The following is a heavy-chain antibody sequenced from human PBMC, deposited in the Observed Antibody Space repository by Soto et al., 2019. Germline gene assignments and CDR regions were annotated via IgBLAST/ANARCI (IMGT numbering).Heavy chain of an antibody. CDR3: ARDRSSGGAYSRRWIDP. CDR1: SGSITSSNY. CDR2: VYHSGRT. J-gene: IGHJ5*02. Sequence: SETLSLTCGVSSGSITSSNYWSWVRQPPGKGLEWIGEVYHSGRTHYNPSLKSRVTISVDKSMNQFSLRLTSVTAADTAVYYCARDRSSGGAYSRRWIDPWGQGLLVTVSS. D-gene: IGHD5-12*01. V-gene: IGHV4-4*02.